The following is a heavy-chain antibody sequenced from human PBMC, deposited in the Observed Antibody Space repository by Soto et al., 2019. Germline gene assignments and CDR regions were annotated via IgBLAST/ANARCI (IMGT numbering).Heavy chain of an antibody. Sequence: GGSLRLSCAASGFTFSSYWMSWVRQAPGKGLEWVANIKQDGSEKYYVDSVKGRFTISRDNAKNSLYLQMNSLRAEDTAVYYCARESGYYDSSGPYYYYYGMDVWGQGTTVTV. CDR1: GFTFSSYW. V-gene: IGHV3-7*04. CDR3: ARESGYYDSSGPYYYYYGMDV. J-gene: IGHJ6*02. D-gene: IGHD3-22*01. CDR2: IKQDGSEK.